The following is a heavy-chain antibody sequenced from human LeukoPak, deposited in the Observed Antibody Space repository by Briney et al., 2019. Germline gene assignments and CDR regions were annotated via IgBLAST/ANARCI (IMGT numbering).Heavy chain of an antibody. D-gene: IGHD3-22*01. CDR1: GFTFSSYA. CDR3: AKVGGGITMIVVVITGSFNFDY. Sequence: GGSLRLSCAASGFTFSSYAMSWVRQAPGKGLEWVSAISGSGGSTYYADSVKGRFTISRDNSKNTLYLQMNSLRAEDMAVYYCAKVGGGITMIVVVITGSFNFDYWGQGTLVTVSS. CDR2: ISGSGGST. V-gene: IGHV3-23*01. J-gene: IGHJ4*02.